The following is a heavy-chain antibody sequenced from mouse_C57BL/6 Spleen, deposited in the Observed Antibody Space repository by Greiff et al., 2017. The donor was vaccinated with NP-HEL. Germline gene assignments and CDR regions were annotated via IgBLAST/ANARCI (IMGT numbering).Heavy chain of an antibody. J-gene: IGHJ4*01. D-gene: IGHD1-1*01. Sequence: EVQRVESGGGLVQPGGSLKLSCAASGFTFSDYGMAWVRQAPRKGPEWVAFISNLAYSIYYADTVTGRFTISRENAKNTLYLEMSSLRSEDTAMYYCARHPYGSSYAMDYWGQGTSVTVSS. CDR1: GFTFSDYG. V-gene: IGHV5-15*01. CDR2: ISNLAYSI. CDR3: ARHPYGSSYAMDY.